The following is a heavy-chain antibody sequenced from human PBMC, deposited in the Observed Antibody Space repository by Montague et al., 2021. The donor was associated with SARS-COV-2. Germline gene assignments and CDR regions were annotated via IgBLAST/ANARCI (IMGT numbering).Heavy chain of an antibody. J-gene: IGHJ6*03. CDR1: GDSNRPTDYH. V-gene: IGHV4-39*01. CDR2: LSDREFA. CDR3: ARRYSGTCESFYHYMDV. Sequence: SETLSLTCIVSGDSNRPTDYHLGCTPQPPAKGPECIGSLSDREFATYKASLQNRRAISVDTPKNQFSLKVNFVTAADTAVYYCARRYSGTCESFYHYMDVWGRGTTVIVSS. D-gene: IGHD3-10*01.